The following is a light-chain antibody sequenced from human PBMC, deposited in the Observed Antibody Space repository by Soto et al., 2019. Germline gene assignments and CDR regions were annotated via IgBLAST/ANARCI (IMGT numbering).Light chain of an antibody. J-gene: IGLJ3*02. CDR3: CSYAGSSTWV. CDR1: SSDVGSYNL. Sequence: QSVLTQPASVSGSPGQSITISCTGTSSDVGSYNLVSWYQQHPGKAPQLMIYEGTKRPSGVSNRFSGSKSGNTASLTISGLQAEDEADYYCCSYAGSSTWVFGGGTMLTVL. V-gene: IGLV2-23*01. CDR2: EGT.